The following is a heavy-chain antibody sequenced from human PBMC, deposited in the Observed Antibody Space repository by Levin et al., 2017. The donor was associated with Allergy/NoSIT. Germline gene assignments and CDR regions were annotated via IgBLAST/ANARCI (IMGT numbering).Heavy chain of an antibody. CDR1: GYNFAKFP. CDR3: ARLPLAAFSLLSFYFES. Sequence: NRGESLKISCKGSGYNFAKFPLAWARQTPGKGLEWMGIISPSDSELRYSPSFQGQVTISADKSLSIAYLQWTSLKASDTAMYYCARLPLAAFSLLSFYFESWGQGTLVTVSS. D-gene: IGHD3-3*02. J-gene: IGHJ4*02. CDR2: ISPSDSEL. V-gene: IGHV5-51*01.